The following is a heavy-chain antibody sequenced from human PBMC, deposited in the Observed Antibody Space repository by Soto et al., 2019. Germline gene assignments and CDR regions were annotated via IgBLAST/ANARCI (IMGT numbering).Heavy chain of an antibody. CDR1: RFTFTSYS. CDR2: ISSRGDI. Sequence: PGGILRLSSVASRFTFTSYSMNWVRQAPGKGLEWVSSISSRGDIYYADSVKGRFTISRDDAKNSVSLQMNGLRAEETAVYYCAREETAWPLAYGLDVWGQGTTVTVSS. D-gene: IGHD2-21*02. J-gene: IGHJ6*02. V-gene: IGHV3-21*01. CDR3: AREETAWPLAYGLDV.